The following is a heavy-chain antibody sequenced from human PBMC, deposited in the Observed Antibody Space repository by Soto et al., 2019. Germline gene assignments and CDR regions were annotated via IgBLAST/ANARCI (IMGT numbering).Heavy chain of an antibody. CDR3: ARDFNGNKRAGGDGMDV. CDR2: MIPIFGTA. CDR1: AGTFSSYA. V-gene: IGHV1-69*13. Sequence: XSGKDSCRASAGTFSSYAISWVRQAPGQGLEWMGGMIPIFGTANYAQKFQGRGTITADESTRTAYMELSSLRSEDTAVYYCARDFNGNKRAGGDGMDVWGQGTTVTASS. J-gene: IGHJ6*02. D-gene: IGHD3-16*01.